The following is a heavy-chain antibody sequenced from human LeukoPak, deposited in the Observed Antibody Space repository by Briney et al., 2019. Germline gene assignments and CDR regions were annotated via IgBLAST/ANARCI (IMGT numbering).Heavy chain of an antibody. CDR3: ARGWMSASYYYYGMDV. V-gene: IGHV1-3*01. CDR1: GYTFTSHI. J-gene: IGHJ6*02. D-gene: IGHD2-2*03. CDR2: INAGNSNT. Sequence: ASVKVSCKGSGYTFTSHIIHWVRQAPGQRLEWMGWINAGNSNTQYSQKFQGRVTITRDTSASTAYMELSSLRSEDTAVYYCARGWMSASYYYYGMDVWGQGTMVTVSS.